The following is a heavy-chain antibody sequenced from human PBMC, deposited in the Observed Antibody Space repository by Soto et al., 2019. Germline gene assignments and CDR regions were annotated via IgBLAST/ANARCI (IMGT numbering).Heavy chain of an antibody. Sequence: PSXTLSLTCAVYGGTFSDYYCSWIHQPPGKGLEWIGEINHSGTTNYDPSLKSRVTISVDTSKNQFSLKLSSVTAADTAVYYCARGDFLTGSRNWFDPWGQGILVTVSS. CDR2: INHSGTT. J-gene: IGHJ5*02. D-gene: IGHD3-9*01. CDR3: ARGDFLTGSRNWFDP. CDR1: GGTFSDYY. V-gene: IGHV4-34*01.